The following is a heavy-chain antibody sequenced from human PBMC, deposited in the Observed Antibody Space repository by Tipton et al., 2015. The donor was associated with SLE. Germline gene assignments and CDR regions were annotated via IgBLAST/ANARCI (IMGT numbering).Heavy chain of an antibody. D-gene: IGHD2-15*01. Sequence: GLVKPSETLSLTCTVSGGSISSYYWSWIRQSPGKGLECIGYMYYSGSTNSNPSLKSRVTISVDTSKNQFSLKLSSVTAADTAVYYCARAGYCSGGSCSYWFDPWGQGTLVTVSS. V-gene: IGHV4-59*12. CDR2: MYYSGST. CDR1: GGSISSYY. J-gene: IGHJ5*02. CDR3: ARAGYCSGGSCSYWFDP.